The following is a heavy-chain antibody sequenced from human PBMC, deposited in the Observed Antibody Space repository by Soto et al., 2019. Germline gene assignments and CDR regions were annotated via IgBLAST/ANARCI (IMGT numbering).Heavy chain of an antibody. Sequence: EVQLLESGGGLVQPGGSLRLSCAASGFTFSPYPMSWVRQAPGKGLEWVSSLTGSGDNTYYADSVKGRFSISRDNSKNRLYLQMNSLTADDTAVYFCAKLKWEGGVYWGQGTLVTVSS. V-gene: IGHV3-23*01. CDR2: LTGSGDNT. CDR3: AKLKWEGGVY. D-gene: IGHD1-26*01. CDR1: GFTFSPYP. J-gene: IGHJ4*02.